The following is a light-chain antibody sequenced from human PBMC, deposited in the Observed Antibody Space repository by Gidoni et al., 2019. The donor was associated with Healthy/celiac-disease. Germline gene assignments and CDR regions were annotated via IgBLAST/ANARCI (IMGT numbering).Light chain of an antibody. CDR3: QQSYSTPHT. J-gene: IGKJ4*01. CDR2: AAS. V-gene: IGKV1-39*01. CDR1: QSISSY. Sequence: DIQLTQPPSSLSASVGDRVTITCRASQSISSYLNWYQQKPGKAPKLLIYAASSLQSGVPSRFSGSGSGTDFTLTISSLQPEDFATYYCQQSYSTPHTFXGXTKVEIK.